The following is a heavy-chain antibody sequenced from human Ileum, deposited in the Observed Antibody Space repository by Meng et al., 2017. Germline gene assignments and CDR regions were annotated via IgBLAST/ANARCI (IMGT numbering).Heavy chain of an antibody. J-gene: IGHJ5*02. CDR1: GGSGVPFSSATW. CDR2: IYHSGTT. D-gene: IGHD3-22*01. Sequence: QMQVHESGPGLVNPSGTLSLTCTLSGGSGVPFSSATWWSWVRQSPGKGLEWIGEIYHSGTTTDYNPSFKSRVTISVDQSKNQFSLRLSSVTAADTAVYYCATRYHDSSPFDPWGQGTLVTVSS. V-gene: IGHV4-4*02. CDR3: ATRYHDSSPFDP.